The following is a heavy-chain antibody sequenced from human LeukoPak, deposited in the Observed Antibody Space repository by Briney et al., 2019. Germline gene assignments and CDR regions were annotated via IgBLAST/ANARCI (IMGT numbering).Heavy chain of an antibody. CDR3: ARRWNYGRNYYIDV. CDR2: INDSGRT. D-gene: IGHD1-7*01. Sequence: SETLSLTCAVYGGSFSNYYWSWIRQPPGKGLEWFGEINDSGRTNYNPSLMSRVTVSVDTSKNQFSLRLTSVTATDTAVYYCARRWNYGRNYYIDVWGKGATVSVSS. V-gene: IGHV4-34*01. CDR1: GGSFSNYY. J-gene: IGHJ6*03.